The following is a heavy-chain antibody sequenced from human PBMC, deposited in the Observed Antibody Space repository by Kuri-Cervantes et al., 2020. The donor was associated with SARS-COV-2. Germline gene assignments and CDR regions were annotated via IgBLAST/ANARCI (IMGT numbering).Heavy chain of an antibody. CDR3: AKAYWNYNYFDY. CDR2: ICGSGGST. J-gene: IGHJ4*02. V-gene: IGHV3-23*01. Sequence: GESLKISCEASGFTFSSYGMSWVRQVPGKGLEWVSAICGSGGSTYYADSVKGRFTIPTDNYKNTLYLQMNSLRAEDTAVYYCAKAYWNYNYFDYWGQGTLVTVSS. D-gene: IGHD1-7*01. CDR1: GFTFSSYG.